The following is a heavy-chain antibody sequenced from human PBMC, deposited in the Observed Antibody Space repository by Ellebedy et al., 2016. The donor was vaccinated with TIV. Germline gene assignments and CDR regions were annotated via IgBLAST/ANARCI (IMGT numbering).Heavy chain of an antibody. CDR3: GTPGGYVSGFGQ. J-gene: IGHJ4*02. D-gene: IGHD2-15*01. CDR1: GVTVSSHW. Sequence: GESLKIFCEASGVTVSSHWMHWVRQAPGKGLVWVSRISRDGSNTNYADSVKGRFTISRDNSKNTLFLQMNSLRAEDTAVYYCGTPGGYVSGFGQWGQGTLVIVSS. V-gene: IGHV3-74*01. CDR2: ISRDGSNT.